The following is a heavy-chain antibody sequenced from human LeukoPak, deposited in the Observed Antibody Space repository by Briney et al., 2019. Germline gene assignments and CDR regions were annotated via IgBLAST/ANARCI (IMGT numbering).Heavy chain of an antibody. Sequence: SQTLSLTCAISGESVSSNSNAGNWVRQSPSRGGEWLGRTYYRSKWFMDYAVSVKSRMTVNPDTTKNQFSLQLNSVTPEDTAVYYCVRARPKNPFACLGQGTVVTVSS. D-gene: IGHD2/OR15-2a*01. J-gene: IGHJ4*02. V-gene: IGHV6-1*01. CDR2: TYYRSKWFM. CDR3: VRARPKNPFAC. CDR1: GESVSSNSNA.